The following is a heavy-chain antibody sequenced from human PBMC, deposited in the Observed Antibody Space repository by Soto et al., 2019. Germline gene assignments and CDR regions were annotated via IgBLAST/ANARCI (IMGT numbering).Heavy chain of an antibody. CDR1: GFTFSNYV. V-gene: IGHV3-23*01. D-gene: IGHD3-22*01. CDR2: ISGSGAGR. CDR3: ANAYYDSRGFQDR. J-gene: IGHJ5*02. Sequence: EVQLLESGGALVEPGGSLRLSCDTSGFTFSNYVMTWVRQAPGRGLEWVSSISGSGAGRYYADSVKGRFTISRDNSEKTLYLEMNSLRAEDTATYFCANAYYDSRGFQDRWGQGTLVTVSS.